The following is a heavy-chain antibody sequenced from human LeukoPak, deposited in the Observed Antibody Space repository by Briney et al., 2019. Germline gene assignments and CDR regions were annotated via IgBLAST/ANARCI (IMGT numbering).Heavy chain of an antibody. Sequence: PGRSLRLSCAASGFTFSSYGMHWVRQAPGKGLEWVAVISSDGSNKYYADSVKGRFTISRDNSKNTLYLQMNSLRPEDTAVYYCAKDSLSYSSGWYNLGYFDYWGQGSLVTVSS. CDR2: ISSDGSNK. J-gene: IGHJ4*02. CDR1: GFTFSSYG. V-gene: IGHV3-30*18. CDR3: AKDSLSYSSGWYNLGYFDY. D-gene: IGHD6-19*01.